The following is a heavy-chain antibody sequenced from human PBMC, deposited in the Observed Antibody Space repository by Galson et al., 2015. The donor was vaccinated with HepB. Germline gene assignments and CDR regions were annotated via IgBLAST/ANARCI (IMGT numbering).Heavy chain of an antibody. CDR2: ISNSGSAI. Sequence: SLRLSCAASGFSLSSFGMNWVRQAPGKGLEWVSYISNSGSAIYYADSVQGRFTISGDNAENSLYLQMNSLRDDDTAVYYCARSRGWFGYWGQGTLVTVSS. CDR3: ARSRGWFGY. D-gene: IGHD6-19*01. V-gene: IGHV3-48*02. CDR1: GFSLSSFG. J-gene: IGHJ4*02.